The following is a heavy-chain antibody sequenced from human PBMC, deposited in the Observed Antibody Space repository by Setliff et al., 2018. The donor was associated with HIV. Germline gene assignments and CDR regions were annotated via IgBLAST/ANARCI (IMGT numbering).Heavy chain of an antibody. D-gene: IGHD3-10*01. J-gene: IGHJ3*02. CDR1: GGSISSDCCY. Sequence: SEALSLTCRVSGGSISSDCCYWGWIRQPPGKGLEWIASIYYSGYTHSNPSLKSRVTISVDTSKNQFSLQLNSVTAADTAVYYCARRGTHGAFDIWGQGTMVTVSS. V-gene: IGHV4-39*01. CDR2: IYYSGYT. CDR3: ARRGTHGAFDI.